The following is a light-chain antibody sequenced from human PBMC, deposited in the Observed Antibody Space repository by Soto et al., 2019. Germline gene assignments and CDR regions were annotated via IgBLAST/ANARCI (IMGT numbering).Light chain of an antibody. CDR3: QQSYSTPWP. Sequence: DLQMTQSPSSVSASVGDRVTITCWASQSISSYLNWYQQKPGQDPKLLIYAASSLQSGVPSRFSGSGSGTDFTLTISSLQPEDFATYYGQQSYSTPWPFGQGTKVDIK. J-gene: IGKJ1*01. CDR2: AAS. CDR1: QSISSY. V-gene: IGKV1-39*01.